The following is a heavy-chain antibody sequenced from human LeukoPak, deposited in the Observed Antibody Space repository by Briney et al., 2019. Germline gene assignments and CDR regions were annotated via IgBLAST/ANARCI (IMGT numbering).Heavy chain of an antibody. V-gene: IGHV1-69*05. D-gene: IGHD4-17*01. Sequence: GRIIPIFGTANYAQKFQGRVTITTDESTSTAYMELSSLRSEDTAVYYCARDRKDYGDPFDYWGQGTLVTVSS. CDR2: IIPIFGTA. CDR3: ARDRKDYGDPFDY. J-gene: IGHJ4*02.